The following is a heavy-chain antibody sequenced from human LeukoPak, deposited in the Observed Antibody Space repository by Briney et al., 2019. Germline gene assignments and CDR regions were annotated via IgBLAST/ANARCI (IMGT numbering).Heavy chain of an antibody. V-gene: IGHV3-23*01. CDR2: ISGSGGST. CDR1: GFTFSSYA. J-gene: IGHJ4*02. D-gene: IGHD4-17*01. CDR3: AKLGTVTTSEFDY. Sequence: GGFLRLSCAASGFTFSSYAMSWVRQAPGKGLEWVSAISGSGGSTYYADSVKGRFTISRDNSKNTLYLQMNSLRAEDTAVYYCAKLGTVTTSEFDYWGQGTLVTVSS.